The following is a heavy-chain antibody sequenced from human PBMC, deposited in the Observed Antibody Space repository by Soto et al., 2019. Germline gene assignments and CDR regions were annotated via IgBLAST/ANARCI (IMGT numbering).Heavy chain of an antibody. D-gene: IGHD2-21*02. Sequence: QITLKESGPTLVKPTQTLTLTCTFSGLSLSTIGEGVGWIRQPPGKALEWLALIYWDDDKRYSPSLKSRLTITKDTSKNQVVLTMTNMDPVDTATYYCVQSRCGGVCLQSYSSHSYYGLDVWGQGTTVTVSS. CDR2: IYWDDDK. CDR1: GLSLSTIGEG. CDR3: VQSRCGGVCLQSYSSHSYYGLDV. J-gene: IGHJ6*02. V-gene: IGHV2-5*02.